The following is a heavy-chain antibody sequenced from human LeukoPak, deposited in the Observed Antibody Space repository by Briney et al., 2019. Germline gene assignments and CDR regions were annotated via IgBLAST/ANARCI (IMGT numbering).Heavy chain of an antibody. Sequence: SETLSLTCTVSGGSISSYYWSWIRQPPGKGLEWIGYIYYSGSTNYNPSLKSRVTISVDTSKNQFSLKLSSVTAADTAVYYCARGVVDVVVPAAILDVWGKGTTVTVSS. CDR2: IYYSGST. CDR3: ARGVVDVVVPAAILDV. D-gene: IGHD2-2*01. CDR1: GGSISSYY. J-gene: IGHJ6*04. V-gene: IGHV4-59*12.